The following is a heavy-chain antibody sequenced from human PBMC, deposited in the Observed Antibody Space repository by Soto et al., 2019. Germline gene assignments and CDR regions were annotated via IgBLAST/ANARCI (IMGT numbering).Heavy chain of an antibody. D-gene: IGHD6-6*01. Sequence: QVQLVESGGGVVQPGRSLRLSCAASGFTFSSYAMHWVRQAPGKGLEWVAVISYDGSNKYYADSVKGRFTISRDNSKNTLYLQMNSLRAEDTAVYYCASGNYIAARRPSPFDYWGQGTLVTVSS. V-gene: IGHV3-30-3*01. J-gene: IGHJ4*02. CDR3: ASGNYIAARRPSPFDY. CDR2: ISYDGSNK. CDR1: GFTFSSYA.